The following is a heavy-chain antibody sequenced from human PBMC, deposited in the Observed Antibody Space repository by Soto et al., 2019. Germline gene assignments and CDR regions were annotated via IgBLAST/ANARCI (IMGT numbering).Heavy chain of an antibody. Sequence: GGSLRLSCAASGFTFSSYAMSWVRQAPGKGLEWVSAISGSGGSTYYADPVKGRFTISRDNSKNTLYLQMNSLRAEDTAVYYGAKDRFGDYSLLYYGMDVWGQGTTVTVSS. CDR3: AKDRFGDYSLLYYGMDV. J-gene: IGHJ6*02. V-gene: IGHV3-23*01. D-gene: IGHD4-17*01. CDR1: GFTFSSYA. CDR2: ISGSGGST.